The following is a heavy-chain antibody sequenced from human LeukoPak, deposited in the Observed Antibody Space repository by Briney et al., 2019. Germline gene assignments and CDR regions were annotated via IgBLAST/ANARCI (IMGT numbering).Heavy chain of an antibody. CDR1: GFTFSSYS. V-gene: IGHV3-21*01. CDR3: ARGYALIWFGELLPSFDP. D-gene: IGHD3-10*01. Sequence: PGGSLRLSCAASGFTFSSYSMNWVRQAPGKGLEWVSSISSSSSYIYYADSVKGRFTISGDNAKNSLYLQMNSLRAEDTAVYYCARGYALIWFGELLPSFDPWGQGTLVTVSS. J-gene: IGHJ5*02. CDR2: ISSSSSYI.